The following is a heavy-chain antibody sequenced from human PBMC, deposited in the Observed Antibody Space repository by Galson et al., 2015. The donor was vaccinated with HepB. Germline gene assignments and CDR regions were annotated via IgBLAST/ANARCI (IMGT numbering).Heavy chain of an antibody. D-gene: IGHD4-17*01. V-gene: IGHV3-74*01. J-gene: IGHJ5*02. Sequence: SLRLSCAASGFTFSSYWMHWVRQDAGKGLVWVSRIKSDGSDTNYADSVKGRFTISRDNAKNTLYLQMNSLRAEDTAVYYCARPSDGDYVNWFDPWGQGTLVTVSS. CDR2: IKSDGSDT. CDR3: ARPSDGDYVNWFDP. CDR1: GFTFSSYW.